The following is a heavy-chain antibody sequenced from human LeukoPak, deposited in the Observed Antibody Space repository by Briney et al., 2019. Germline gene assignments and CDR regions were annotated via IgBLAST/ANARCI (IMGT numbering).Heavy chain of an antibody. Sequence: GGSLRLSCAASGFTFSDYYMSWIRQAPGKGLEWVANIKQDGSEKYYVDSVKGRFTISRDNAKNSLYLQMNSLRAEDTALYYCARDSPRGHDYWGQGTLVTVSS. D-gene: IGHD1-26*01. V-gene: IGHV3-7*01. CDR2: IKQDGSEK. CDR3: ARDSPRGHDY. J-gene: IGHJ4*02. CDR1: GFTFSDYY.